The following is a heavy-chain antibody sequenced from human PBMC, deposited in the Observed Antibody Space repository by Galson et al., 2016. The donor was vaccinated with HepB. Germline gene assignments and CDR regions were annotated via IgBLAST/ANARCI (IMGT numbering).Heavy chain of an antibody. CDR3: ATGGGRRSKYYGMDV. CDR1: GFTFSSYW. V-gene: IGHV3-74*01. J-gene: IGHJ6*02. D-gene: IGHD1-26*01. Sequence: SLRLSCAASGFTFSSYWMYWVRQAPGKGLVWVSRIDSDGITTAYADSVKGRFTISRDNAKSTLYLQMNSLSAEDTAVYYCATGGGRRSKYYGMDVWGHGTMATVSS. CDR2: IDSDGITT.